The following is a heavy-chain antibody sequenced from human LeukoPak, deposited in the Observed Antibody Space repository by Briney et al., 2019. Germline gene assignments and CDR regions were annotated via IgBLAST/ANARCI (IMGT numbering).Heavy chain of an antibody. J-gene: IGHJ6*03. CDR1: GGSISSYY. CDR3: ARSVEGYCSGGSCYSYYYYMDV. Sequence: TCTVSGGSISSYYWSWIRQPPGKGLEWIGYIYYSGSTNYNPSLKSRVTISVDTSKNQFSLKLSSVTAADTAVYYCARSVEGYCSGGSCYSYYYYMDVWGKGTTVTVSS. CDR2: IYYSGST. D-gene: IGHD2-15*01. V-gene: IGHV4-59*01.